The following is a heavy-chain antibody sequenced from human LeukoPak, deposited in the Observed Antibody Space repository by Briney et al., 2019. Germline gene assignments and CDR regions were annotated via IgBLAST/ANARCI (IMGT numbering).Heavy chain of an antibody. J-gene: IGHJ4*02. CDR3: ARDRGYSNFDY. CDR1: GFGFSNYW. V-gene: IGHV3-7*01. D-gene: IGHD4-11*01. Sequence: GGSLRLSCAASGFGFSNYWMSWVRQAPGKGLEWVANMNEDGSEKTYVDSVKGRFTISRDNAQDTLHLQMNSLRAEDTAVYHCARDRGYSNFDYWGQGTLLTVSS. CDR2: MNEDGSEK.